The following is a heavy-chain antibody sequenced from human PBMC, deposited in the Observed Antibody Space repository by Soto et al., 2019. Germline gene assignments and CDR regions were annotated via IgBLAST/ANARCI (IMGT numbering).Heavy chain of an antibody. CDR1: GGSFSGYY. D-gene: IGHD1-1*01. J-gene: IGHJ5*02. CDR2: INHSGST. Sequence: PSETLSLTCAVYGGSFSGYYWSWIRPPPGKGLEWIGEINHSGSTNYNPSLKSRVTISVDTSKNQFSLKLSSVTAADTAVYYCARHGTIGWFDPWGQGTLVTVSS. V-gene: IGHV4-34*01. CDR3: ARHGTIGWFDP.